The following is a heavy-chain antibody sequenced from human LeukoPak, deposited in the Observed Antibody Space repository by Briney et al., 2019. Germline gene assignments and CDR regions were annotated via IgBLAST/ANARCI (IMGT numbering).Heavy chain of an antibody. CDR2: INPNHGDT. CDR1: GYTFTSYY. V-gene: IGHV1-2*02. J-gene: IGHJ4*02. Sequence: ASVKVSCKASGYTFTSYYMHWVRQAPGQGLEWMGWINPNHGDTNYAQKFQDRVSMTRDTSISTAYMHLSRLRSADTAVYYCARSPHILTGENFDYWGQGTLLTVSS. CDR3: ARSPHILTGENFDY. D-gene: IGHD3-9*01.